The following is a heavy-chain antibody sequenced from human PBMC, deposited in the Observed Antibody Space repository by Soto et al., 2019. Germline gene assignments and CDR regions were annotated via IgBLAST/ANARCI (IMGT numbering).Heavy chain of an antibody. CDR3: AKDPVVVYV. D-gene: IGHD2-8*02. Sequence: AGSMRLACAASWVTFSTYAMAWVRQAPGKGLEWVSAISGSGGSTYYADSVKGRFTISRDNSKNTLYLQMNSLRAEDTAVYYCAKDPVVVYVWGQGTTVTVSS. J-gene: IGHJ6*02. CDR1: WVTFSTYA. V-gene: IGHV3-23*01. CDR2: ISGSGGST.